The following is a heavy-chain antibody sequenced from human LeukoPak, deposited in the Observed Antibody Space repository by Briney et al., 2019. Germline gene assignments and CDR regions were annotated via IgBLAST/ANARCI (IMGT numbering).Heavy chain of an antibody. D-gene: IGHD3-3*02. CDR2: IYYSGST. J-gene: IGHJ3*02. Sequence: SETLSLTCTVSGGSISSGGYYWSWIRQHPGKGLEWIGYIYYSGSTYYNPSLKSRVTISVDTSKNQFSLKLSSVTAADTAVCYCAREGVLGAFDIWGQGTMVTVSS. V-gene: IGHV4-31*03. CDR1: GGSISSGGYY. CDR3: AREGVLGAFDI.